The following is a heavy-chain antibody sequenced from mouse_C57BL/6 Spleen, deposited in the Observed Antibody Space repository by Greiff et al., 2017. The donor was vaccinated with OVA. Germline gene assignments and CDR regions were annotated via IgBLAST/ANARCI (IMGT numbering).Heavy chain of an antibody. J-gene: IGHJ1*03. CDR1: GFTFSSYA. CDR2: ISSGGDYI. Sequence: EVKLMESGEGLVKPGGSLKLSCAASGFTFSSYAMSWVRQTPEKRLEWVAYISSGGDYIYYADTVKGRFTISRDNARNTLYLQMSSLKSEDTAMYYCTRAGDGYYWYFDVWGTGTTVTVSS. V-gene: IGHV5-9-1*02. D-gene: IGHD2-3*01. CDR3: TRAGDGYYWYFDV.